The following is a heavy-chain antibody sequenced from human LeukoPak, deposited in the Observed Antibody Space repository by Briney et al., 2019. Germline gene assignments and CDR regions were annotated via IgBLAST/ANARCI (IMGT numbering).Heavy chain of an antibody. CDR1: GFTFSSYW. CDR2: IKQDGSEK. V-gene: IGHV3-7*01. CDR3: ARDYSLAVAGILGYFQH. D-gene: IGHD6-19*01. J-gene: IGHJ1*01. Sequence: GGSLRLSCAASGFTFSSYWMSWVRQAPGEGLEWVANIKQDGSEKYYVDSVKGRFTISRDNAKNSLYLQMNSLRAEDTAVYYCARDYSLAVAGILGYFQHWGQGTLVTVSS.